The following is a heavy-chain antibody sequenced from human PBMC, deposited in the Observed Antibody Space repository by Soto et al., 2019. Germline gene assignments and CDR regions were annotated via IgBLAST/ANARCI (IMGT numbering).Heavy chain of an antibody. CDR1: GYTFAGYY. D-gene: IGHD2-15*01. Sequence: ASVKVSCKASGYTFAGYYIHWVREAPGQGLEWMGWINPQTGGTSYAQKFQGRVTLSRDTSINTAYLERSRLRFDDAAVYFCARIAPVAARDYYYYYGMDVWGQGTTVTVSS. CDR2: INPQTGGT. J-gene: IGHJ6*02. V-gene: IGHV1-2*02. CDR3: ARIAPVAARDYYYYYGMDV.